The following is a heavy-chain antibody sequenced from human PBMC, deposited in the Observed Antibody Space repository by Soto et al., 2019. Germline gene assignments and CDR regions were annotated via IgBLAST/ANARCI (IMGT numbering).Heavy chain of an antibody. Sequence: GSGPTLVNPTQTLTLTCTFSGFSLNSNGMCVNWIRQPPGKALEWLALIDWDDDKYYSTSLKTRLTISRDTSKNQVVLTMTNMDPVDTATYYCARTSAPPLGYPHGMDVWGQGTTVTSP. CDR3: ARTSAPPLGYPHGMDV. CDR2: IDWDDDK. V-gene: IGHV2-70*13. J-gene: IGHJ6*02. D-gene: IGHD7-27*01. CDR1: GFSLNSNGMC.